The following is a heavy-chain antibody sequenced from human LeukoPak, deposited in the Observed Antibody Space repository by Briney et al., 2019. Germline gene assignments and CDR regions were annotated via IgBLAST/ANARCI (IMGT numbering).Heavy chain of an antibody. Sequence: QPGGSLRLSCAASGFTFSSYGMHWVRQAPGKGLEWVAVISYDGSNKYYADSVKGRFTISRDNSKNTLYLQMNSLRAEDTAVYYCAKDRERYCSGGSCYQLDYWGQGTLVTVSS. D-gene: IGHD2-15*01. J-gene: IGHJ4*02. CDR3: AKDRERYCSGGSCYQLDY. CDR1: GFTFSSYG. CDR2: ISYDGSNK. V-gene: IGHV3-30*18.